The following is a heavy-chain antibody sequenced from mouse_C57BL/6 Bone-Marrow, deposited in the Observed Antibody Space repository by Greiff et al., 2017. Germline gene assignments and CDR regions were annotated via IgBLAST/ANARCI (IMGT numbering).Heavy chain of an antibody. V-gene: IGHV1-76*01. CDR3: ARSGAMDY. Sequence: QVQLKESGAELVRPGASVKLSCKASGYTFTDYYINWVKQRPGPGLEWIARIYPGSGNTYYNEKFKGKATLTAEKSSSTAYMQLSSLTSEDSAVYFCARSGAMDYWGQGTSVTVSS. D-gene: IGHD3-1*01. J-gene: IGHJ4*01. CDR1: GYTFTDYY. CDR2: IYPGSGNT.